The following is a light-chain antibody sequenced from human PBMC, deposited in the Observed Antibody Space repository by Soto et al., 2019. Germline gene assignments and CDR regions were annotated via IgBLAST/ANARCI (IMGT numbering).Light chain of an antibody. V-gene: IGLV2-14*01. CDR3: SSYTSSSTQV. CDR2: DVS. CDR1: SSDVGGYNY. Sequence: QSALTQPASVSGSPGQSITISCTGTSSDVGGYNYVSWYQRHPGKAPKLMIYDVSNRPSGVSNRFSGSKSGNTASLTISGLQAEDEADYYCSSYTSSSTQVFGTGTQLTVL. J-gene: IGLJ1*01.